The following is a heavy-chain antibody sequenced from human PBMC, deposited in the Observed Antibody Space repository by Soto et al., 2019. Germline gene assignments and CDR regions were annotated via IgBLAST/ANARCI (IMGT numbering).Heavy chain of an antibody. V-gene: IGHV3-30*02. CDR3: TIVRVADSALDH. D-gene: IGHD3-10*02. CDR2: MSYDGSDT. CDR1: GFIFSSNG. Sequence: PGGSLRLSCVGSGFIFSSNGMHWVRQTPGKGLEWVAFMSYDGSDTFYADSVKGRFTISRDNSKNTLFLHMSNLRPEDTAMYYCTIVRVADSALDHWGQGTLVTVSS. J-gene: IGHJ4*02.